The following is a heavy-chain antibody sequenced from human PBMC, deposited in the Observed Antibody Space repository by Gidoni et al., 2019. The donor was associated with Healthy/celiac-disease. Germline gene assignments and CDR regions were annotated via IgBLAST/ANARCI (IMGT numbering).Heavy chain of an antibody. D-gene: IGHD5-18*01. Sequence: EVQLVESGGGLVKPGGSLRLYWAASGFTSSSYRMNWVRQAPGKGLEWVSSISSSRSYIYYADSVKGRFTLSRANAKNSLYLPMNSLRAEDTAVYYCARDQQDTAMATHFDYWGQGTLVTVSS. V-gene: IGHV3-21*01. J-gene: IGHJ4*02. CDR2: ISSSRSYI. CDR3: ARDQQDTAMATHFDY. CDR1: GFTSSSYR.